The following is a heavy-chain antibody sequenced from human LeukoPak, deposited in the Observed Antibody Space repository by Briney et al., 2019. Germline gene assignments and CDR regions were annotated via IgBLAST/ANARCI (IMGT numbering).Heavy chain of an antibody. V-gene: IGHV3-48*04. D-gene: IGHD1-1*01. CDR3: ARDHNYAFDN. CDR2: IGISSGNT. CDR1: GFPFSNYS. J-gene: IGHJ4*02. Sequence: GGSLRLSCTASGFPFSNYSMNWVRQAPGKGLEWISYIGISSGNTKYAESVRGRFTISADNAKNSLYLQMNSLRVEDTAVYYCARDHNYAFDNWGQGTLVSVSS.